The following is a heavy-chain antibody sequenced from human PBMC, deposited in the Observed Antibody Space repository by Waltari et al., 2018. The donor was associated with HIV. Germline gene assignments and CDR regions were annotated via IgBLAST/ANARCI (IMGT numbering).Heavy chain of an antibody. Sequence: QVQLVESGGGVVQPGRSLRLSCAAPGFTSRRYVIPWVRQAQGKGPEWVAVISYDGSNKYYADSVKGRFTISRDNSKNTLYLQMNSLRAEDTAVYYCARDPYYYDTTYGMDVWGQGTTVTVSS. V-gene: IGHV3-30-3*01. CDR2: ISYDGSNK. CDR1: GFTSRRYV. CDR3: ARDPYYYDTTYGMDV. D-gene: IGHD3-22*01. J-gene: IGHJ6*02.